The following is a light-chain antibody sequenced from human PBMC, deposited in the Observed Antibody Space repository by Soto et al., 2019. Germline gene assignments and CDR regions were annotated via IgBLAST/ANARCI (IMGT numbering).Light chain of an antibody. J-gene: IGLJ2*01. V-gene: IGLV2-8*01. CDR2: EVN. CDR3: SSYAGSNNVV. CDR1: SSDLGGYNF. Sequence: QSALTQPPSASGSPGQSVTISCTGTSSDLGGYNFVSWYQQHPGKAPKLMIYEVNKRPSGVPDRFSGSKSDNTASLTVSGLQAEDEAEYYCSSYAGSNNVVFGGGTKVTVL.